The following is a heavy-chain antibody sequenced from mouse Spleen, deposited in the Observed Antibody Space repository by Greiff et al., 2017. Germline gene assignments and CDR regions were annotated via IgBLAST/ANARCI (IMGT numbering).Heavy chain of an antibody. D-gene: IGHD2-5*01. CDR1: GFNFKDDY. Sequence: VQLQQSGAELVRPGASVKLSCTASGFNFKDDYMHWVKQRPEQGLEWIGWIDPENGDTEYASKFQGKATITADKSSNTAYLQLSSLTSEDTAVYYCTTAYYSNYEGGGYYAMDYWGQGTSVTVSS. CDR3: TTAYYSNYEGGGYYAMDY. J-gene: IGHJ4*01. V-gene: IGHV14-4*01. CDR2: IDPENGDT.